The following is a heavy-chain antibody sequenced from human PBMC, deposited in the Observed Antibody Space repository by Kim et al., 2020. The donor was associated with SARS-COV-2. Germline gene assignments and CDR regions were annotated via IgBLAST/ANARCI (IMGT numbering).Heavy chain of an antibody. CDR1: GITFSSYG. Sequence: GGSLRLSCAASGITFSSYGMHWVRQAPGKGLEWVAVMWSDGSNEYYADSVKGRFTISRDNSKNMLYLQMSSLRAEDTAVYYCATGLRCPGNYWGQGTLVTVSS. V-gene: IGHV3-33*01. D-gene: IGHD4-17*01. CDR2: MWSDGSNE. CDR3: ATGLRCPGNY. J-gene: IGHJ4*02.